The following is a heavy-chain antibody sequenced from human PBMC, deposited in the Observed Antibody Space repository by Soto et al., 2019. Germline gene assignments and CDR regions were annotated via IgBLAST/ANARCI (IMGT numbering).Heavy chain of an antibody. V-gene: IGHV4-59*01. D-gene: IGHD6-6*01. CDR1: GGSITSYH. CDR2: TTYSGST. J-gene: IGHJ4*02. CDR3: ARESSIAALNY. Sequence: PSETLSLTCVVSGGSITSYHWSWIRQFPGKGLEWIAYTTYSGSTNYNPSLKSRVTISVDTSKNQFSLKLSSVTAADTAVYYCARESSIAALNYWGQGTLVTVSS.